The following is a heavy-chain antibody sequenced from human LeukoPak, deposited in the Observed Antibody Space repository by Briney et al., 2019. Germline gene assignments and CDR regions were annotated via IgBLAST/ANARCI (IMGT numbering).Heavy chain of an antibody. CDR1: EFTLSNAC. J-gene: IGHJ4*02. D-gene: IGHD3-22*01. Sequence: GGSLRLSCVASEFTLSNACMNWVRQTPGKGLEWVGRIKSKSDGGATEYAAPVKGRFTISRDDSRNTLYLQMNGLRIEDTAVYYCTTITMIIVHPDYWGRGTLVNVSS. CDR3: TTITMIIVHPDY. V-gene: IGHV3-15*01. CDR2: IKSKSDGGAT.